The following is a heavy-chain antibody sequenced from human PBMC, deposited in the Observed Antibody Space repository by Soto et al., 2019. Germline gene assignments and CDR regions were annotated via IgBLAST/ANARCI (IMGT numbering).Heavy chain of an antibody. CDR1: GYSFTSYW. Sequence: PGESLKISCMGSGYSFTSYWIGWVRQMPGKGLEWMGIIYPGDSDTRYSPSFQGQVTISADKSISTAYLQWSSLKASGTAMYYCARHGTGIAVDYYGMDVWGQGTTVTVSS. V-gene: IGHV5-51*01. CDR2: IYPGDSDT. CDR3: ARHGTGIAVDYYGMDV. J-gene: IGHJ6*02. D-gene: IGHD1-1*01.